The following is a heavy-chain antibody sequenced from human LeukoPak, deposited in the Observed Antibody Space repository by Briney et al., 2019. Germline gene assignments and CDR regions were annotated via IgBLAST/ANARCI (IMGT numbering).Heavy chain of an antibody. CDR1: GGTFISYA. Sequence: SVKVSCKASGGTFISYAIGWVRQAPGQGLEWMGGIIPIFGTANYAQKFQGRATITADKPTSTAYMELSSLRSEDTAVYYCARGGVVVTAYYFDYWGQGTLVTVSS. CDR3: ARGGVVVTAYYFDY. CDR2: IIPIFGTA. D-gene: IGHD3-22*01. J-gene: IGHJ4*02. V-gene: IGHV1-69*06.